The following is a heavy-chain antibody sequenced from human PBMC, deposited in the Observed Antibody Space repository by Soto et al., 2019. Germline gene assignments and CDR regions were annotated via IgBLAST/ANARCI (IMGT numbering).Heavy chain of an antibody. Sequence: QVQLVQSGAEVKKPGASVKVSCKASGYTFISDGITWVRQAPGQGLEWMGWISAYNGNTNYAQKLQGRVTMTTDTSTSTADMELRSLRSDDTAVYYCARTERDGYISPFDYWGQGTLVTVSS. CDR2: ISAYNGNT. J-gene: IGHJ4*02. CDR3: ARTERDGYISPFDY. V-gene: IGHV1-18*01. D-gene: IGHD5-12*01. CDR1: GYTFISDG.